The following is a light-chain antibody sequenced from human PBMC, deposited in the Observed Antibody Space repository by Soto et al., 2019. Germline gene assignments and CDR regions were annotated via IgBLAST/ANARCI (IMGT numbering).Light chain of an antibody. J-gene: IGKJ2*01. Sequence: EIVMTQSPATLSVSPGERATLSCRASQSVSSNLAWYQQKPGQAPRLLIYGASTRATGIPARFSGSGSGTDFALTITRLEPEDFALFYCQQYGTFPFSFGQGTKLEIK. V-gene: IGKV3-15*01. CDR2: GAS. CDR1: QSVSSN. CDR3: QQYGTFPFS.